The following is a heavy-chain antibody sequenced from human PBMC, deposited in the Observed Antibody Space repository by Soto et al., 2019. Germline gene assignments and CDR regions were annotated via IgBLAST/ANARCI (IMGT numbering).Heavy chain of an antibody. CDR2: VFYTGST. CDR3: ARAFGSTMPSLV. V-gene: IGHV4-59*01. Sequence: SETLSLTCSVSGGPISSYYWNWIRQPPGKGLEWIGYVFYTGSTDYNPSLKSRVTMSIDTSRNQFSLKLTSVSAADTAVYYCARAFGSTMPSLVWGQGTLVTVSS. D-gene: IGHD2-2*01. CDR1: GGPISSYY. J-gene: IGHJ4*02.